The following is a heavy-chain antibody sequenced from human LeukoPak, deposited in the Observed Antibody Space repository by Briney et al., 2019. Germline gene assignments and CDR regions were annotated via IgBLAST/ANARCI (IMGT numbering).Heavy chain of an antibody. V-gene: IGHV3-23*01. CDR1: GFTFSSYA. CDR2: VSGSGGST. D-gene: IGHD4-11*01. CDR3: AREDHSNYNY. Sequence: PGVSLRLSCAASGFTFSSYAMTWVRQAPGKGLEWVSGVSGSGGSTYYADSVKGRFTISRDNAKNSLYLQMNSLRAEDTAVYYCAREDHSNYNYWGQGTLVTVSS. J-gene: IGHJ4*02.